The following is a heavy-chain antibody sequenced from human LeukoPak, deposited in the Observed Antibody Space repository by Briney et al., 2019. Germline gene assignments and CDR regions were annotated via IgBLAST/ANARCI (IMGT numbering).Heavy chain of an antibody. V-gene: IGHV3-49*03. CDR1: GFTFGDYA. D-gene: IGHD3-16*02. Sequence: GGSLRLSCTASGFTFGDYAMSWFRQAPGKGLEWVGFIRSKAYGGTTEYAASVKGRFTISRDDSKSIAYLQMNSLKTEDTAVYYCTREGKDMITFGGVIVPFDYWGQGTLVAVSS. CDR2: IRSKAYGGTT. J-gene: IGHJ4*02. CDR3: TREGKDMITFGGVIVPFDY.